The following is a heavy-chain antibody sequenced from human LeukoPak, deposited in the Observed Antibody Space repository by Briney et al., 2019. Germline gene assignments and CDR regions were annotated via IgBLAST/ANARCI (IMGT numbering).Heavy chain of an antibody. V-gene: IGHV1-2*02. CDR3: AREGGSYYRARWFDP. D-gene: IGHD1-26*01. CDR1: GGTFSSYA. CDR2: INPNSGGT. Sequence: ASVKVSCKASGGTFSSYAISWVRQAPGQGLEWMGWINPNSGGTNYAQKFQGRVTMTRDTSISTAYMELSRLRSDDTAVYYCAREGGSYYRARWFDPWGQGTLVTVSS. J-gene: IGHJ5*02.